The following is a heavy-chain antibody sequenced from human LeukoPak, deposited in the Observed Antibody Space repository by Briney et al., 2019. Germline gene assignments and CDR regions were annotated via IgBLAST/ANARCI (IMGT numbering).Heavy chain of an antibody. Sequence: ASVKVSCKASGYTFTSYAMHWVRQAPGQRLEWMGWINAGNGNTKYSQKFQGRVTITRDTSASTAYMELSSLRSEDTAVYYCARTWGVVAAIEGLNWFDPWGQGTLVTVSS. D-gene: IGHD2-15*01. J-gene: IGHJ5*02. CDR2: INAGNGNT. V-gene: IGHV1-3*01. CDR1: GYTFTSYA. CDR3: ARTWGVVAAIEGLNWFDP.